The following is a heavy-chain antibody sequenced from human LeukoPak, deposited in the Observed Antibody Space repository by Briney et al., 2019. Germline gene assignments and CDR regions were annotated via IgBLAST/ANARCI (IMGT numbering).Heavy chain of an antibody. V-gene: IGHV3-66*01. CDR2: IYSSGST. D-gene: IGHD3-22*01. CDR1: GFTVGSNY. J-gene: IGHJ5*02. Sequence: GGSLRLSCAASGFTVGSNYMSWVRQAPGKGLEWVSVIYSSGSTYYADSVKGRFTISRDNSKNTLYLQMNSLRAEDTALYYCARSDSSGFYPTKFDPWGQGTLVTVSS. CDR3: ARSDSSGFYPTKFDP.